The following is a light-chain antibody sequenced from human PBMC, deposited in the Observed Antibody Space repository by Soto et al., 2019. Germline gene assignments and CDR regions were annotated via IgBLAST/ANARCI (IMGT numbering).Light chain of an antibody. Sequence: DMQVAQSPTHLSGSVGDRVTITCRASQTISSWLAWYQRKPGKAPKLLIYKASTLKSGVPSRFSGSGSGTEFTLTISSLQPDDFATYYCQHYNSYSEAFGQGSNVDIK. J-gene: IGKJ1*01. V-gene: IGKV1-5*03. CDR2: KAS. CDR3: QHYNSYSEA. CDR1: QTISSW.